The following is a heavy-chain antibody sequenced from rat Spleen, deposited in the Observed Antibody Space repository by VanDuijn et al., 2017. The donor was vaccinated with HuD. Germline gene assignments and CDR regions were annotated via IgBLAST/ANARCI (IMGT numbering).Heavy chain of an antibody. V-gene: IGHV5-22*01. Sequence: EVQLVESDGGLVQPGRSLKLSCAASEFTFSDYYMAWVRQAPKKGLEWVASISYEGSSTYYGDSVKGRFTISRDNAKSTLYLQMNSLRSEDTATYYCARHGDYYSSYIYDYFDYWGQGVMVTVSS. CDR3: ARHGDYYSSYIYDYFDY. CDR2: ISYEGSST. J-gene: IGHJ2*01. CDR1: EFTFSDYY. D-gene: IGHD1-2*01.